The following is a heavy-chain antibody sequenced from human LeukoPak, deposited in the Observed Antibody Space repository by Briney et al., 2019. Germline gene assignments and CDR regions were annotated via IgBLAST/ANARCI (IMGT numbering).Heavy chain of an antibody. J-gene: IGHJ4*02. Sequence: ASVKVSCKPSGYTFTSNDINWVRQAPGQGLEWMGWMNPTSGNTGYAERFQGRVTMTRDTAISTAYMELSSLRSEDTAVYYCARDHLYGGYFDYWGQGTLVTVSS. V-gene: IGHV1-8*01. CDR1: GYTFTSND. CDR3: ARDHLYGGYFDY. D-gene: IGHD4/OR15-4a*01. CDR2: MNPTSGNT.